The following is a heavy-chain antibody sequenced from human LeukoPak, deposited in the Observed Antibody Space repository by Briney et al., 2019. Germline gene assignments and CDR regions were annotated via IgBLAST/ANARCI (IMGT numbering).Heavy chain of an antibody. CDR1: GGSISSGDYY. CDR2: IYYSGST. V-gene: IGHV4-30-4*08. J-gene: IGHJ2*01. CDR3: ARAFMTTVVTRKGYWYFDL. Sequence: KPSQTLSLTCTVSGGSISSGDYYWSWIRQPPGKGLEWIGYIYYSGSTYYNPSLKSRVTISVDTSKNQFSLKLSSVTAADTAVYYCARAFMTTVVTRKGYWYFDLWGRGTLVTVSS. D-gene: IGHD4-23*01.